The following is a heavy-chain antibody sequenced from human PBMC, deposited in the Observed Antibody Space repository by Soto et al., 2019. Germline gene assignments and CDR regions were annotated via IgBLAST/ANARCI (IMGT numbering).Heavy chain of an antibody. CDR3: ARGQMTTVTTHGDWFDP. CDR2: IYYSGST. V-gene: IGHV4-39*01. CDR1: GGSISSSSYY. Sequence: SETLSLTCTVSGGSISSSSYYWGWIRQPPGKGLEWIGSIYYSGSTYYNPSLKSRVTISVDTSKNQFSLKLSSVTAADTAVYYCARGQMTTVTTHGDWFDPWGQGTLVTVSS. D-gene: IGHD4-17*01. J-gene: IGHJ5*02.